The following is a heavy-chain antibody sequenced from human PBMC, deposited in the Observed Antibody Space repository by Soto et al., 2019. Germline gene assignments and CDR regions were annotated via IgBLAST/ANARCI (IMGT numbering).Heavy chain of an antibody. J-gene: IGHJ5*02. CDR2: ISYDGSNK. V-gene: IGHV3-30-3*01. CDR3: ARGGYCISTSCYEWFDP. D-gene: IGHD2-2*01. Sequence: QVQLVESGGGVVQPGRSLRLSCAASEFTFSNYAMHWVRQPPGKGLEWVALISYDGSNKYYADSVKGRFTISRDNSKNTLYLQMNSLKDEDTAVYYCARGGYCISTSCYEWFDPWGHGTLVTVSS. CDR1: EFTFSNYA.